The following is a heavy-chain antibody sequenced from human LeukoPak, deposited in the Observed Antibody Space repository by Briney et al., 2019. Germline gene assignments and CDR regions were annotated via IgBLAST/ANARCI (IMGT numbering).Heavy chain of an antibody. CDR3: AKIYRYYYDSSGYIPD. J-gene: IGHJ4*02. Sequence: GGSLRLSCAASGFTFSSYAMSWVRQAPGKGLEWVPAISGSGGSTYYADSVKGRFTISRDNSKNTLYLQMNSLRAEDTAVYYCAKIYRYYYDSSGYIPDWGQGTLVTVSS. D-gene: IGHD3-22*01. V-gene: IGHV3-23*01. CDR1: GFTFSSYA. CDR2: ISGSGGST.